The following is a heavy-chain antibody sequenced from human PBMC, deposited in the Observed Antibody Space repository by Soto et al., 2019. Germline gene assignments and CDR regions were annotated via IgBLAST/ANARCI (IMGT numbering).Heavy chain of an antibody. J-gene: IGHJ4*02. CDR1: GFTFDDYA. Sequence: EVQLVESGGGLVQPGRSLRLSCAASGFTFDDYAMHWVRQAPGKGLEWVSGISWNSGSIGYADSVKGRFTISRDNAKNSLYLQMNSLRAEDTALYYCAKDESARWLQPFDYWGQGTLVTVSS. CDR3: AKDESARWLQPFDY. CDR2: ISWNSGSI. D-gene: IGHD5-12*01. V-gene: IGHV3-9*01.